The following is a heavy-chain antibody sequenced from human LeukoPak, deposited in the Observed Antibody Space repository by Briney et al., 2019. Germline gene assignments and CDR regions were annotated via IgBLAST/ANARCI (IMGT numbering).Heavy chain of an antibody. V-gene: IGHV1-69*05. Sequence: SVKVSCKASGGTSSSYAITWVRQAPGQGFECMGGIIPMTRTPNYAQKFQGRVTITTDESTHTAYMELSSLRSEDTAVYYCARPRLGGYDLYYFDYWGQGTLVTVSS. D-gene: IGHD5-12*01. CDR1: GGTSSSYA. CDR3: ARPRLGGYDLYYFDY. J-gene: IGHJ4*02. CDR2: IIPMTRTP.